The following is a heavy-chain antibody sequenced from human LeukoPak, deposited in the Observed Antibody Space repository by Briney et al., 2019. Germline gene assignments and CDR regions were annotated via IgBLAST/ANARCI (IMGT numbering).Heavy chain of an antibody. V-gene: IGHV3-7*03. CDR2: IKQDGSEK. CDR3: ARSGYSYGLIPYYFDY. CDR1: GFTFSSYW. D-gene: IGHD5-18*01. J-gene: IGHJ4*02. Sequence: GGSLRLSCAASGFTFSSYWMSWVRQAPGKGLEWVANIKQDGSEKYYVDSVKGRFTISRDNAKNSLYLQMNSLRAEDTAAYYCARSGYSYGLIPYYFDYWGQGTLVTVSS.